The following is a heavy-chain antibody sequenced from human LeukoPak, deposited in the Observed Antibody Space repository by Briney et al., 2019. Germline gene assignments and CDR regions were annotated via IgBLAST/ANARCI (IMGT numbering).Heavy chain of an antibody. CDR2: ISSSISTK. CDR3: ARDQYSGHWFYPFDI. Sequence: PGGSLRLSCAASGFTFSSYSMNWVRQAPGKGLEWVSYISSSISTKYYADSVKGRFTISRDNAKNSLYLQMNSLRDEDTAVYYCARDQYSGHWFYPFDIWGQGTMVTVSS. V-gene: IGHV3-48*02. J-gene: IGHJ3*02. CDR1: GFTFSSYS. D-gene: IGHD6-19*01.